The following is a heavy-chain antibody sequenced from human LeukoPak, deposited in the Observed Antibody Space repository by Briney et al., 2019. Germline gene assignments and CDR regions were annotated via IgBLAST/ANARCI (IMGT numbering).Heavy chain of an antibody. V-gene: IGHV4-59*01. CDR1: GGSISSYY. CDR3: AREARTDCSGGSCYSGGFDY. D-gene: IGHD2-15*01. CDR2: IYYSGST. J-gene: IGHJ4*02. Sequence: SETLSLTCTVSGGSISSYYWSWIRQPPGKGLEWIGYIYYSGSTNYNPSLKSRVTISVDTSKNQFSLKLSSVTAADTAVYYCAREARTDCSGGSCYSGGFDYWGQGTLVTASS.